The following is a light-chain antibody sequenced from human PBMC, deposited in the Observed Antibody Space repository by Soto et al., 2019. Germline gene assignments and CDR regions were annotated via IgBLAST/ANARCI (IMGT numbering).Light chain of an antibody. V-gene: IGLV2-14*01. CDR2: DVS. CDR3: SSYSTTSALV. Sequence: QSVLTQPASVSGSPGQSITMSCAGTSADIGAFNYVSWYQHHPDKVPKLLIYDVSNRPSGVSTRFSASKSANTASLTISGLQADDEADYYCSSYSTTSALVFGGVTQLTVL. J-gene: IGLJ7*01. CDR1: SADIGAFNY.